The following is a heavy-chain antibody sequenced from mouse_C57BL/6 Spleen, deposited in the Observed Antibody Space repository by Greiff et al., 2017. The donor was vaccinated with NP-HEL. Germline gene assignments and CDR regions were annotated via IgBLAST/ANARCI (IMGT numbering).Heavy chain of an antibody. CDR1: GYTFTSYW. CDR3: ARARYDYDPYYLDY. V-gene: IGHV1-69*01. J-gene: IGHJ2*01. CDR2: IDPSDSYT. D-gene: IGHD2-4*01. Sequence: VQLQQPGAELVMPGASVKLSCKASGYTFTSYWMHWVKQRPGQGLEWIGEIDPSDSYTNYNQKFKGKSTLTVDKSSSTAYMQLSSLTSEDSAVYYCARARYDYDPYYLDYWGQGTTLTVSS.